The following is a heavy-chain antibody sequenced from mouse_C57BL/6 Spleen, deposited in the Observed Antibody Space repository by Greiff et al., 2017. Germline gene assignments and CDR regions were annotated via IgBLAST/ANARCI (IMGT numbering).Heavy chain of an antibody. CDR2: ISNGGGST. CDR3: ARVYGYFDY. V-gene: IGHV5-12*01. CDR1: GFTFSDYY. D-gene: IGHD1-1*02. Sequence: EVKLVESGGGLVQPGGSLKLSCAASGFTFSDYYMYWVRQTPEKRLEWVAYISNGGGSTYYPDTVKGRFTISRDNAKNTLYLQMSRLKSEDTAMYYCARVYGYFDYWGQGTTLTVSS. J-gene: IGHJ2*01.